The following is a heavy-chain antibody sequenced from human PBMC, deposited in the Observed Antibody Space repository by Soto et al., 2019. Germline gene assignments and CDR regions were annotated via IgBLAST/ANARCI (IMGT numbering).Heavy chain of an antibody. V-gene: IGHV4-4*07. D-gene: IGHD5-12*01. Sequence: KPSETLSLTCTVSGGSINTFYWSWVRQPAGKGLEWIGRIFSSGSTSFNPSLESRVAMSVDTSKNHFSLNLSSVTAADMAVYYCARAGSYSAYNFAHGIQLWSFDFWGQGALVTVSS. CDR3: ARAGSYSAYNFAHGIQLWSFDF. CDR1: GGSINTFY. CDR2: IFSSGST. J-gene: IGHJ4*02.